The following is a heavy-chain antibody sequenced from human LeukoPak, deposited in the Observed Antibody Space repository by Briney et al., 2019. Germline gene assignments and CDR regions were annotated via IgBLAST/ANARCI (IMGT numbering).Heavy chain of an antibody. J-gene: IGHJ6*03. D-gene: IGHD3-22*01. CDR1: GFSVSINY. CDR3: ARGGGSGYYAAEYYMDV. Sequence: GGSLRLSCVVSGFSVSINYMSWVRQAPGKGLEWVSVIYSGGTTYYADSVKGRFTISRDNSKNTVYLQMNSLRVDDTAVYYCARGGGSGYYAAEYYMDVWGKGTTVTISS. V-gene: IGHV3-53*01. CDR2: IYSGGTT.